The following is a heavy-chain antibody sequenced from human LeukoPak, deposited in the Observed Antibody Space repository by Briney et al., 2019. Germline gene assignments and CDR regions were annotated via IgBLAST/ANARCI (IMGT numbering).Heavy chain of an antibody. J-gene: IGHJ3*02. CDR3: ARGISPLYDFQGPAFDI. Sequence: SETLSLTCTVSGGSISSNTYFWGWIRQPPGKGLEWIGYIYHSGSTYYNPSLKSRVTISVDRSKNQFSLKLSSVTAADTAVYYCARGISPLYDFQGPAFDIWGQGTMVTVSS. CDR1: GGSISSNTYF. CDR2: IYHSGST. D-gene: IGHD3-3*01. V-gene: IGHV4-39*07.